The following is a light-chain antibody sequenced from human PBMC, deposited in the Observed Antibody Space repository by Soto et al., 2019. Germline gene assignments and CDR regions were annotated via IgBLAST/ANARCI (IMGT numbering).Light chain of an antibody. J-gene: IGKJ2*02. CDR3: LQHNSYPCT. CDR1: QGIRNA. CDR2: AAF. V-gene: IGKV1-17*01. Sequence: DLQMTQSPSSLSASVGDTVTITCRASQGIRNALAWYQQRPGKAPYRVIYAAFSLQSGVPSRFSGSGSGTEFTLTSSSLQPEDFATYYCLQHNSYPCTFGQGTKLEIK.